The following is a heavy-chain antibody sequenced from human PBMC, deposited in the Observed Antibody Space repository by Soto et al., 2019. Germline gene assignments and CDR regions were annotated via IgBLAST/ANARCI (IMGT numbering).Heavy chain of an antibody. D-gene: IGHD6-13*01. CDR1: GDTFSSYA. V-gene: IGHV1-69*13. CDR2: IIPIFGTA. Sequence: SVKVSCKASGDTFSSYAISWVRQAPGQGLEWMGGIIPIFGTANYAQKFQGRVTITADESRSTAYMELNSLRSEDTAVYYCAGAGSNWYNWFDPWGQGTLVTVSS. J-gene: IGHJ5*02. CDR3: AGAGSNWYNWFDP.